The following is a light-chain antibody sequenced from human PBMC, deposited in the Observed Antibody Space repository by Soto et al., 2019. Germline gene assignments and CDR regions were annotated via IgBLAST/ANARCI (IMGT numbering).Light chain of an antibody. CDR3: QQYGSSHTWT. Sequence: EIVMTQSPATLSVSPGERATLSCRASQSVSSNLAWYQQKPGQAPRLLIYGASTRATGIPDRFSGSGSGTDFTLTISRLEPEDSAVYYCQQYGSSHTWTFGQGTKVDIK. CDR2: GAS. J-gene: IGKJ1*01. V-gene: IGKV3-20*01. CDR1: QSVSSN.